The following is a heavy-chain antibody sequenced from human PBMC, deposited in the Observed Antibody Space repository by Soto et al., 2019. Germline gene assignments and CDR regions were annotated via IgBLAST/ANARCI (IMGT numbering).Heavy chain of an antibody. D-gene: IGHD3-22*01. CDR3: ASMRASDSSGYLGYMSDY. CDR2: INHSGST. V-gene: IGHV4-34*01. J-gene: IGHJ4*02. CDR1: GGSFSGYY. Sequence: PSETLSLTCAVYGGSFSGYYWSWIRQPPGKGLEWIGEINHSGSTNYNPSLKSRVTISVDTSKNQFSLKLSSVTAADTAVYYCASMRASDSSGYLGYMSDYWGQGTLVTVSS.